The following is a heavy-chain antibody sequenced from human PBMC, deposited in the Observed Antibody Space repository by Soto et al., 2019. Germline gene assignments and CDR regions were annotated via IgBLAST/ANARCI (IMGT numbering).Heavy chain of an antibody. J-gene: IGHJ5*02. D-gene: IGHD6-13*01. CDR3: VRRHVSATGIDWFDP. CDR2: INAANGDT. CDR1: GYTFTSYG. Sequence: ASVKVSCEASGYTFTSYGIHWVRQAPGQRLEWMGWINAANGDTKYSPKFQGRVTITRDTSASTAYMELSSLRSEDTAVYYCVRRHVSATGIDWFDPWGQLTLVTVS. V-gene: IGHV1-3*01.